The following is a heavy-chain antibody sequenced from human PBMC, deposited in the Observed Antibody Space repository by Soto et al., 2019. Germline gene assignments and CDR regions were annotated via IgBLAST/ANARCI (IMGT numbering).Heavy chain of an antibody. Sequence: ASEKVSCKASGGTFSSYAISWVRQAPGQGLEWMGGIIPIFGTANYAQKFQGRVTITADESTSTAYMELSSLRSEDTAVYYCARGKVAAPPTYYYYYGMDVWGQGTTVTVSS. V-gene: IGHV1-69*13. CDR1: GGTFSSYA. CDR3: ARGKVAAPPTYYYYYGMDV. CDR2: IIPIFGTA. J-gene: IGHJ6*02. D-gene: IGHD6-19*01.